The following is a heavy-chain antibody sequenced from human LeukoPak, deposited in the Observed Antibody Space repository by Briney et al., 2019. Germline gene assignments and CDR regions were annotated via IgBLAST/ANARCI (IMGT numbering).Heavy chain of an antibody. CDR1: GGSISSSSYY. J-gene: IGHJ4*02. CDR2: VDSSGGRT. V-gene: IGHV3-23*01. D-gene: IGHD6-19*01. Sequence: ETLSLTCTVSGGSISSSSYYWGWIRQAPGKGLEWVSGVDSSGGRTYYADSVKGRFTISRDNSKNTLYLQMISLRAEDTAVYHCAKEGGNGWSFFDYWGQGNLVTVSS. CDR3: AKEGGNGWSFFDY.